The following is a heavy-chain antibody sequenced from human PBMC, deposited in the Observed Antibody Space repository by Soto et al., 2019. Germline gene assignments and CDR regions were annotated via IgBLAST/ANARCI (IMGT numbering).Heavy chain of an antibody. CDR3: GKDVGDYVPYYYGVDV. J-gene: IGHJ6*02. D-gene: IGHD1-26*01. CDR2: IAYDGNEK. V-gene: IGHV3-30*18. Sequence: QVQLVESGGGVVQPGTSLRLSCAASGFTFKTHAMHWVRQAPGKGLEWMAVIAYDGNEKFYADSVKGRFTMSRDNSKNALYLPINTLRNEDTAVYYCGKDVGDYVPYYYGVDVWGQGTTVTVSS. CDR1: GFTFKTHA.